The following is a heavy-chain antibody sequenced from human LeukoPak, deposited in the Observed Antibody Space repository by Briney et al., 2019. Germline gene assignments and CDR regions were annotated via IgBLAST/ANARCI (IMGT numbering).Heavy chain of an antibody. J-gene: IGHJ6*03. CDR2: MNPNSGNT. D-gene: IGHD2-2*01. Sequence: GASVKVSCKGSGYTFTRYGINWVRQATGQGLDLMGWMNPNSGNTGYAQKFQGSVTITRNTSIFTAYMELTGLTSEDTAVYYCARKGPAAYNYYYMDVWGKGTTVTVSS. CDR1: GYTFTRYG. CDR3: ARKGPAAYNYYYMDV. V-gene: IGHV1-8*03.